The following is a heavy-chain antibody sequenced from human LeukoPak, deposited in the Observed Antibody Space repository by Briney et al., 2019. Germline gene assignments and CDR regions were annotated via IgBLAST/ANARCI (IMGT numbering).Heavy chain of an antibody. CDR2: IRYDGSNK. J-gene: IGHJ4*01. V-gene: IGHV3-30*02. Sequence: GGSLRLSCAASGFTFSSYGMHWVRQAPGKGLEWVAFIRYDGSNKYYADSVKGRFTISRDNSKNTMYLQMNSLRAEDTAVYYCPKDLYYYDSSGYSDFDYWGQGTLVTVSS. D-gene: IGHD3-22*01. CDR1: GFTFSSYG. CDR3: PKDLYYYDSSGYSDFDY.